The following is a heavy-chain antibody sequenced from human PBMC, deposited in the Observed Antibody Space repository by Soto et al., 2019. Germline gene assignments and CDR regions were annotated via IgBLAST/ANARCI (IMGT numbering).Heavy chain of an antibody. CDR1: GGSFSGYY. CDR3: ARGGIVVVPAAISSLDY. J-gene: IGHJ4*02. D-gene: IGHD2-2*01. V-gene: IGHV4-34*01. CDR2: INHSGST. Sequence: QVQLQQWGAGLLKPSETLSLTCAVYGGSFSGYYWSWIRQPPGKGLEWIGEINHSGSTNYNPSLKSRVTISVDTSKNQVSLKLSSVTAADTAVYYCARGGIVVVPAAISSLDYWGQGTLVTVSS.